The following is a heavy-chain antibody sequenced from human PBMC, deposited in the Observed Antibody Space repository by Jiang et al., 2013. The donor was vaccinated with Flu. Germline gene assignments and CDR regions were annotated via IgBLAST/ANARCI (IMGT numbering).Heavy chain of an antibody. D-gene: IGHD3-16*02. CDR2: INPNSGGT. CDR3: ARSLGELSLFPDDAFDI. CDR1: GYTFTGYY. J-gene: IGHJ3*02. V-gene: IGHV1-2*06. Sequence: ASGYTFTGYYMHWVRQAPGQGLEWMGRINPNSGGTNYAQKFQGRVTMTRDTSISTAYMELSRLRSDDTAVYYCARSLGELSLFPDDAFDIWGQGTMVTVSS.